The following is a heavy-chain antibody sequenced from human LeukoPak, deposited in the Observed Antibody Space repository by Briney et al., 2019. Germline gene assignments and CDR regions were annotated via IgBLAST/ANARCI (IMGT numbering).Heavy chain of an antibody. V-gene: IGHV3-23*01. CDR2: IYNSGAKI. J-gene: IGHJ4*02. Sequence: GGSLRLSCAVSGLTFSTYSMAWVRQGPGKGLEWVSSIYNSGAKIFYADSVKGRFTISRDNSKNMLYLQMNSLRVEDTAVYYCAKDVAPDSGWDLDYWGQGTLVTVSS. D-gene: IGHD6-19*01. CDR1: GLTFSTYS. CDR3: AKDVAPDSGWDLDY.